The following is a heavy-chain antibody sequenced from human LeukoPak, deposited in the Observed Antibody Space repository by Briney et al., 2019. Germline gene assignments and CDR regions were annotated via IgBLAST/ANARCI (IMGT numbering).Heavy chain of an antibody. CDR1: GGSISSYY. CDR3: ARGIGWELLLDY. CDR2: IYYSGST. V-gene: IGHV4-59*01. D-gene: IGHD1-26*01. J-gene: IGHJ4*02. Sequence: SETLSLTCTVSGGSISSYYWSWIRQPPGKGLEWIGYIYYSGSTNYNPSLKSRVTISVDTSKNQFSLKLSSVTAADTAVYYCARGIGWELLLDYWGRGTLVTVSS.